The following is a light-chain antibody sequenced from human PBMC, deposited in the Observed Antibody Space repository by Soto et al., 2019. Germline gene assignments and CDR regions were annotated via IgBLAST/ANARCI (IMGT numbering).Light chain of an antibody. V-gene: IGKV1-33*01. J-gene: IGKJ1*01. CDR3: QQYENLLWT. CDR1: HDIKNY. Sequence: QMTQSPSSLSASVGDSATITCKASHDIKNYLNWYQQQQGRPPNLLIYDAANLETAVPSRFSGSGSGTYFTFTINTLQPEDVAKYYCQQYENLLWTFGQGTKVEIK. CDR2: DAA.